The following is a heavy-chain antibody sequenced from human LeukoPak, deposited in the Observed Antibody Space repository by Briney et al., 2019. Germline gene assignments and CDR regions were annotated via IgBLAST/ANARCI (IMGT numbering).Heavy chain of an antibody. Sequence: SVKVSCKASGGTFSSYVISWVRQAPGQGLEWMGRIIPIFGTANYAQKFQGRVTITTDESTSTAYMELSSLRSEDTAVYYCAREKAYYYDSSGYYHPWGQGTLVTVSS. V-gene: IGHV1-69*05. CDR1: GGTFSSYV. CDR2: IIPIFGTA. CDR3: AREKAYYYDSSGYYHP. D-gene: IGHD3-22*01. J-gene: IGHJ4*02.